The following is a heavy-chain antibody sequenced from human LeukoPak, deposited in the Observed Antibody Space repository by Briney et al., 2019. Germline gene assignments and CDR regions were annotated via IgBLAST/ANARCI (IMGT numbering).Heavy chain of an antibody. CDR3: ARQMGYFDILTPPVY. V-gene: IGHV4-39*01. CDR1: GGSISSSSDY. CDR2: IYYSGST. Sequence: SETLSLTCTVSGGSISSSSDYWGWIRQPPGKGLEWSGSIYYSGSTYYNPSLKSRVTISVDTSKNQFSLKLSSVTAADTAVYYCARQMGYFDILTPPVYWGQGTLVTVSS. D-gene: IGHD3-9*01. J-gene: IGHJ4*02.